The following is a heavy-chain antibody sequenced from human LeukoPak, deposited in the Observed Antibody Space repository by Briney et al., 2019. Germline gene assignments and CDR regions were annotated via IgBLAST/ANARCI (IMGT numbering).Heavy chain of an antibody. Sequence: ASVKVSCKASGYTFTTYSISWVRQAPGQGLEWMGWISGYNGNTHYAQKFQGRVTMTTDTSTSTAYMELRSLRSEDTAVYYCAREEGAPIAAANVWGLGTMVTVSS. J-gene: IGHJ3*01. CDR1: GYTFTTYS. CDR3: AREEGAPIAAANV. CDR2: ISGYNGNT. D-gene: IGHD6-13*01. V-gene: IGHV1-18*01.